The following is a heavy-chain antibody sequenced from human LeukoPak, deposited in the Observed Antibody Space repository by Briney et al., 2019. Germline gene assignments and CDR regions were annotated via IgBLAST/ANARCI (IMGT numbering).Heavy chain of an antibody. V-gene: IGHV3-30*04. CDR2: ISYDGSNK. D-gene: IGHD1-26*01. CDR3: AKLGSGSYPYYFDY. Sequence: PGGSLRLSCAASGFTFSSYAMHWVRQAPGKGLEWVAVISYDGSNKYYADSVKGRFTISRDNSKNTLYLQMNSLRAEDTAVYYCAKLGSGSYPYYFDYWGQGTLVTVSS. J-gene: IGHJ4*02. CDR1: GFTFSSYA.